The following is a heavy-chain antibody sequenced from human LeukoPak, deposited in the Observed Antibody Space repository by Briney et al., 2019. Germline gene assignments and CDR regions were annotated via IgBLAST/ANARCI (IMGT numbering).Heavy chain of an antibody. D-gene: IGHD5-18*01. Sequence: GGSLRLSCAASGFTFSTFAMHWVRLSPGKGLEWVSSITGSGPYMLYADSVKHRFTISRDNTKNLLYLEMNSLRAEDTAVYYCARDRFASTAMVDYWGQGTLVTVSS. CDR2: ITGSGPYM. CDR3: ARDRFASTAMVDY. J-gene: IGHJ4*02. V-gene: IGHV3-21*06. CDR1: GFTFSTFA.